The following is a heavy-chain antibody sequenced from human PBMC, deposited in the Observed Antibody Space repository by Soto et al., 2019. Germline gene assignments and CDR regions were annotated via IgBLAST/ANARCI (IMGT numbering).Heavy chain of an antibody. CDR3: ATEWEAHDF. V-gene: IGHV3-7*01. Sequence: GGSLRLSCAASGSTISSYWMTWVRQAPGRGLEWVANIREDGNEIYYVDSVKGRFTISRDNAKNSLYLQMSSLRAEDTAVYYCATEWEAHDFWGQGTLVIVSS. CDR1: GSTISSYW. J-gene: IGHJ4*02. D-gene: IGHD1-26*01. CDR2: IREDGNEI.